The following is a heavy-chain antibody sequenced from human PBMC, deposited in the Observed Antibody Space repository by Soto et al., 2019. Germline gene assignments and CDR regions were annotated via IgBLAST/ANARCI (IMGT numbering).Heavy chain of an antibody. J-gene: IGHJ1*01. D-gene: IGHD3-10*01. V-gene: IGHV3-7*01. Sequence: GGSLRLSCAASGFTFSNYWMSWVRQAPGKGLEWVANIKQDGSEKYYVDSVKGRFTISRDNAKSSLYLQMNSLGAEDTAVYFCASGLWTFQHWGQGTLVTVSS. CDR3: ASGLWTFQH. CDR1: GFTFSNYW. CDR2: IKQDGSEK.